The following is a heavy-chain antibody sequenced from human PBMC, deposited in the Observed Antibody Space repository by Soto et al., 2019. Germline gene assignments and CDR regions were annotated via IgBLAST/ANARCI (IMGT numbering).Heavy chain of an antibody. J-gene: IGHJ2*01. CDR1: GFTFSSYS. CDR3: ARESSGWYWYFDL. V-gene: IGHV3-48*02. CDR2: ISSSSSTI. Sequence: EVQLVESGGGLVQPGGSLRLSCVASGFTFSSYSMNWVRQAPGKGLEWVSYISSSSSTIAYADSVKGRFTISRDNAKNSLYLQMNSLRDEDTAVYYCARESSGWYWYFDLWGRGTLVTVSS. D-gene: IGHD6-19*01.